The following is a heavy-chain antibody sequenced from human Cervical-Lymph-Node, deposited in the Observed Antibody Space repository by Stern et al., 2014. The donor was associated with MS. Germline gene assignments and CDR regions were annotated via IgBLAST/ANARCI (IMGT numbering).Heavy chain of an antibody. CDR1: GFSFSSYN. CDR3: AREDV. Sequence: EMQLVESGGGLVKPGGSLTLSCAASGFSFSSYNFNWVRQAPGKGLEWVSSISSTGTYIYYADSVKGRFTISRDNAKKSLYLQMNSLRAEDSALYYCAREDVWGQGTTVTVSS. CDR2: ISSTGTYI. V-gene: IGHV3-21*01. J-gene: IGHJ6*02.